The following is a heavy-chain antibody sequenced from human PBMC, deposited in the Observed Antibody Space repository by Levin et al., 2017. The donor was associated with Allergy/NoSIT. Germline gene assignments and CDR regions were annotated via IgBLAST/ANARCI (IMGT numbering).Heavy chain of an antibody. D-gene: IGHD6-13*01. V-gene: IGHV3-30*18. Sequence: GESLKISCAASGFIFRSYGMRWVRQAPGKGLEWVAVISSDGSNENYADSVKGRFTISRDNSKNTLYLQMNSLRGEDTAIYYCAKDRITAGVMGASVYWGQGTLVTVSS. J-gene: IGHJ4*02. CDR3: AKDRITAGVMGASVY. CDR1: GFIFRSYG. CDR2: ISSDGSNE.